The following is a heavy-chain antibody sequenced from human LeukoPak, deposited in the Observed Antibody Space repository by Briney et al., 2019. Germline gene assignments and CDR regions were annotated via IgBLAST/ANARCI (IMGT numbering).Heavy chain of an antibody. Sequence: PGGSLRLSCAASGFTFSSYSMNWVRQAPGKGLEWVSSIGSSSSYIYYADSVKGRFTISRDNAKNSLYLQMNSLRAEDTAVYYCARDRRGYSGYDPMYYFDYWGQGTLVTVSS. V-gene: IGHV3-21*01. CDR2: IGSSSSYI. CDR3: ARDRRGYSGYDPMYYFDY. J-gene: IGHJ4*02. CDR1: GFTFSSYS. D-gene: IGHD5-12*01.